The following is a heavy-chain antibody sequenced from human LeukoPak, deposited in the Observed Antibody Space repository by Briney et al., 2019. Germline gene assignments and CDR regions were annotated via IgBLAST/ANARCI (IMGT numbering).Heavy chain of an antibody. CDR2: ISYDGSNK. J-gene: IGHJ4*02. CDR3: ASWEDDTGY. CDR1: GFTFSSYA. Sequence: GGSLRLSCAASGFTFSSYAMHWVRQAPGKGLEWVAVISYDGSNKYYADSVKGRFTISRDNSKNTLYLQMNSLRAEDTAVYYCASWEDDTGYWGQGTLVTVSS. V-gene: IGHV3-30-3*01. D-gene: IGHD2-8*02.